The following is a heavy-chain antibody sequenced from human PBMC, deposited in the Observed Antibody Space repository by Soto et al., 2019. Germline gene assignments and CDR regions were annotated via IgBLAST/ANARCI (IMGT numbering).Heavy chain of an antibody. V-gene: IGHV4-30-4*01. J-gene: IGHJ6*02. Sequence: SETLSLTCTVSGGSISSGDYYWSWIRQPPGKGLEWIGYIYYSGSTYYNPSLKSRVTISVDTSKNQFSLKLSSVTAADTAVCYCARGSTYYYYGMDVWGQGTTVTVSS. CDR2: IYYSGST. CDR3: ARGSTYYYYGMDV. CDR1: GGSISSGDYY.